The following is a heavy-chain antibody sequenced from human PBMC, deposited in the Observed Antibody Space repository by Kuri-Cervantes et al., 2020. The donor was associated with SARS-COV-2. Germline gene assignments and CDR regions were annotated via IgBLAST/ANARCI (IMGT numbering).Heavy chain of an antibody. D-gene: IGHD2-2*02. Sequence: GESLKISCAASGFTFSSYSMNWVRQAPGKGLEWVSYISSSSSTIYYADSVKDRFTISRDNAKNSLYLQMNSLRAEDTAVYYCARDPYCSSTSCYTGYYYYGMDVWGQGTTVTVSS. V-gene: IGHV3-48*01. J-gene: IGHJ6*02. CDR1: GFTFSSYS. CDR2: ISSSSSTI. CDR3: ARDPYCSSTSCYTGYYYYGMDV.